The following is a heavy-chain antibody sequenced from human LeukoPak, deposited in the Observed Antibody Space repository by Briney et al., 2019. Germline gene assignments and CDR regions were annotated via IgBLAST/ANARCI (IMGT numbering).Heavy chain of an antibody. CDR1: GDSISTGGYY. Sequence: KPSETLSLTCTVSGDSISTGGYYWTWIRQPPGKGLEWIGYIYHSGTTYYNPSLKSRVTISVDRSKNQFSLKLSFLTAADTAVYFCVRSVMGLGSYSSHWFDPWGQGTLVTVSS. J-gene: IGHJ5*02. CDR2: IYHSGTT. V-gene: IGHV4-30-2*01. CDR3: VRSVMGLGSYSSHWFDP. D-gene: IGHD6-13*01.